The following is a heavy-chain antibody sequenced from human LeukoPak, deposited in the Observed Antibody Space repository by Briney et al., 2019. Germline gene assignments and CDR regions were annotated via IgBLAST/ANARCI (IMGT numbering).Heavy chain of an antibody. CDR1: GFTVSSSY. CDR2: IYSGGST. CDR3: ARSRYSSGWYDY. V-gene: IGHV3-53*01. Sequence: GGSLRLSCVASGFTVSSSYMSWVRQAPGKGLEWVSVIYSGGSTYYADSVKGRFTISRDNSKNTLYLQMNSLRAEDTAVYYCARSRYSSGWYDYWGQGTLVTVSS. D-gene: IGHD6-19*01. J-gene: IGHJ4*02.